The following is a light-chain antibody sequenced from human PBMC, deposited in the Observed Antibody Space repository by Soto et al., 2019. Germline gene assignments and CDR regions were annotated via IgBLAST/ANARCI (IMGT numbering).Light chain of an antibody. J-gene: IGLJ2*01. CDR2: EVS. Sequence: QSALTQPASVSGSPGQSITISCTGTNSDVGGYNYVSWYQQHPGKAPKLMIYEVSNRPSGVSNRFSGSKSGNTASLTISGLQAEDEADYYCSSFTSINTLVFGGGTKVTVL. CDR3: SSFTSINTLV. CDR1: NSDVGGYNY. V-gene: IGLV2-14*01.